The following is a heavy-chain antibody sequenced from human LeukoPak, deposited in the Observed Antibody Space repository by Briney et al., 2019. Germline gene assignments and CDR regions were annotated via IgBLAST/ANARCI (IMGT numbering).Heavy chain of an antibody. D-gene: IGHD5-18*01. Sequence: PSETLSLTCTVSGGSISGYHWSWIRQPPGKALEWIGYIYYTGNTNYNSSLKSRVTISVDTSKNQFSLKLSSVTAADTAVYYCARRSYGFISFDYWGQGTLVTVSS. CDR2: IYYTGNT. J-gene: IGHJ4*02. CDR1: GGSISGYH. V-gene: IGHV4-59*08. CDR3: ARRSYGFISFDY.